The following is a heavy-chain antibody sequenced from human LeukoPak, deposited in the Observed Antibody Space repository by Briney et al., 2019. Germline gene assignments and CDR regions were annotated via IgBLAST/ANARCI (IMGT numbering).Heavy chain of an antibody. J-gene: IGHJ4*02. CDR2: VDHTRST. V-gene: IGHV4-59*01. CDR3: ASQIAAAGMWPFDY. D-gene: IGHD6-13*01. CDR1: DDSITMYY. Sequence: SETLSLTCSVSDDSITMYYWTWIRQPPGKGLEWIGYVDHTRSTNFNPSLNGRVSISRDTSKNLFSLRLSSVTAADTAVYYCASQIAAAGMWPFDYWGQGTLVTVSS.